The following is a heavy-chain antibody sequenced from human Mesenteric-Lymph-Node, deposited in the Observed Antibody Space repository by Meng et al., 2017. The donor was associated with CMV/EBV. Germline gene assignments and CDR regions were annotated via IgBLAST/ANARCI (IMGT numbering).Heavy chain of an antibody. V-gene: IGHV3-9*01. J-gene: IGHJ6*02. CDR2: ITWNSGRT. Sequence: SLKISCVASGFTFDDYAMHWVRQVAGKGLEWVSGITWNSGRTIYADSVKGRFTISRDNAKNSLYLQMNSLRAEDTALYYCAKATAESYYYYGMDVWGQGTTVTVSS. CDR1: GFTFDDYA. CDR3: AKATAESYYYYGMDV.